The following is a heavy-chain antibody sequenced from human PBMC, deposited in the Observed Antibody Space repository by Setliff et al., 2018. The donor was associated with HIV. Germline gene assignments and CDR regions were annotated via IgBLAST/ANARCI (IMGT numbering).Heavy chain of an antibody. D-gene: IGHD1-1*01. V-gene: IGHV3-33*01. Sequence: GGSLRLSCAASGFTFSSYGMHWVRQAPGKGLEWVAVIWYDGSNKYYADSVKGRFTISRDNSKNTLYLQMNSLRAEDTAVYYCARDSRWTTADYYYYNYMDVWGKGTTVTVSS. CDR1: GFTFSSYG. CDR2: IWYDGSNK. CDR3: ARDSRWTTADYYYYNYMDV. J-gene: IGHJ6*03.